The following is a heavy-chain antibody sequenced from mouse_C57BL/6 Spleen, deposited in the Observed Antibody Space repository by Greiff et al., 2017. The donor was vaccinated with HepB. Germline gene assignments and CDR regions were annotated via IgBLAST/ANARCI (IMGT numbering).Heavy chain of an antibody. CDR3: ARDYYGSFAC. Sequence: QVQLQQPGAELVMPGASVKLSCKASGYTFTSYWMHWVKQRPGQGLEWIGEIDPSDSYTNYNQKFKGKSTLTVDKSSSTAYMQLSSLTSEDSAVYYCARDYYGSFACWGQGTLVTVSA. V-gene: IGHV1-69*01. J-gene: IGHJ3*01. CDR1: GYTFTSYW. CDR2: IDPSDSYT. D-gene: IGHD1-1*01.